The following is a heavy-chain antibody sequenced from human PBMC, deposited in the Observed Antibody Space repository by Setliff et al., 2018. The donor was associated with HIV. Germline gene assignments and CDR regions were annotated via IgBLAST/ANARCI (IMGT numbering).Heavy chain of an antibody. CDR3: ARGGPSVAFGLDV. Sequence: SETLSLTCAVSGYSISSGYYWGWIRQPPGKGLEWIGNIYHHGTTYYYPSLKGRVTISLDTSNNQFSLNLNSVTAADTAVYYCARGGPSVAFGLDVWGQGTTVTVSS. CDR2: IYHHGTT. CDR1: GYSISSGYY. J-gene: IGHJ6*02. V-gene: IGHV4-38-2*01. D-gene: IGHD5-12*01.